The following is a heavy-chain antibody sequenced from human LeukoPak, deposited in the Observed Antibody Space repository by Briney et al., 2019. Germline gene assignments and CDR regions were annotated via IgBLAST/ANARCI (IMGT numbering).Heavy chain of an antibody. J-gene: IGHJ4*02. CDR3: ARQGGSYYY. CDR2: ISGSGGST. V-gene: IGHV3-23*01. CDR1: GFTFSSYS. Sequence: GGSLRLSCAASGFTFSSYSMNWVRQAPGKGLEWVSAISGSGGSTYYADSVKGRFTISRDNSKNTLYLQMNSLRAEDTAVYYCARQGGSYYYWGQGTLVTVSS. D-gene: IGHD1-26*01.